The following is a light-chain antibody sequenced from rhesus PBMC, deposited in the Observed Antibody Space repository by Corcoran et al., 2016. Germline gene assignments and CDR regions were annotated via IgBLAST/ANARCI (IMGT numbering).Light chain of an antibody. CDR3: QHTYGTPYS. CDR1: ENIYNY. J-gene: IGKJ2*01. CDR2: KAS. V-gene: IGKV1-74*01. Sequence: DIQMTQSPSSLSASVGDRVTITCRASENIYNYLNWYQHKQGKAPKLLIYKASTLQSGVPSRFSGSGSGTDYSFTISSLQSADVATYYCQHTYGTPYSFGQGTKVEIK.